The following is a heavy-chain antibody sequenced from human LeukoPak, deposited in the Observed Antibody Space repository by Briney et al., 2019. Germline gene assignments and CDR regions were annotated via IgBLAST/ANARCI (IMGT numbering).Heavy chain of an antibody. Sequence: GGSLRLSCAASGFTFSRYWMSWVRQAPGKGLEWVANIKQDGSEKYYVDFVKGRFTISRDNAKNSPYLQMNSLRAEDTAVYYCARVSIAARYFDYWGQGTLVTVSS. V-gene: IGHV3-7*01. CDR3: ARVSIAARYFDY. D-gene: IGHD6-6*01. J-gene: IGHJ4*02. CDR2: IKQDGSEK. CDR1: GFTFSRYW.